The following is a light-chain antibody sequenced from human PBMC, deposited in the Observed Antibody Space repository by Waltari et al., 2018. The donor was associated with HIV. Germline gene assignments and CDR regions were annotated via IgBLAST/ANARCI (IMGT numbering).Light chain of an antibody. Sequence: IVMTQSPDSLAVSLGERATINCTSSQSLLYTINSKNYLAWYQHKAGQAPKLLINWASTRESGVPDRFRGSGSGTHFTLTINSLQAADVAVYYCLQFYSSLYTFGQGTKLEIK. J-gene: IGKJ2*01. V-gene: IGKV4-1*01. CDR2: WAS. CDR3: LQFYSSLYT. CDR1: QSLLYTINSKNY.